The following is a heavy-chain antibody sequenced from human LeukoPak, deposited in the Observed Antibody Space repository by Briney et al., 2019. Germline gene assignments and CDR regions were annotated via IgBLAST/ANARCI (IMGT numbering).Heavy chain of an antibody. D-gene: IGHD5-24*01. CDR3: AKSDSGTGAAIWVTFKWYYMHV. J-gene: IGHJ6*03. CDR1: GFTFNTYN. Sequence: GGSLRLSCVASGFTFNTYNMNWVRQAPGKGLEWVSSITSSSSYIYYADSVKGRFTISRDNSKGTLSLQMNSLRADDTAVYYCAKSDSGTGAAIWVTFKWYYMHVWGKGTTVTVS. CDR2: ITSSSSYI. V-gene: IGHV3-21*04.